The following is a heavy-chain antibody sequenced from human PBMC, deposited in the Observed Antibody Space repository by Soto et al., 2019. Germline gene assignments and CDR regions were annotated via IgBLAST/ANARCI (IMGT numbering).Heavy chain of an antibody. J-gene: IGHJ4*02. Sequence: SETLSLTCAVSGGSISSYYWSWIRQPPGMGLEWIGYIYYTGSTNYKSSLNSRVTMSVDTSKNQFSLKLSSVTAADTAVYYCARVANGVFLYWGQGTLVTVSS. D-gene: IGHD2-8*01. CDR1: GGSISSYY. V-gene: IGHV4-59*01. CDR3: ARVANGVFLY. CDR2: IYYTGST.